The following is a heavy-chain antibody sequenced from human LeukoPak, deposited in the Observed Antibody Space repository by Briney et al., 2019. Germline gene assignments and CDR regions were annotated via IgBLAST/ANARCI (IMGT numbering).Heavy chain of an antibody. Sequence: GRSLRLSCAASGFTFSSYCMHWVRQAPGKGLEWVAVISYDGSNKYYADSVKGRFTISRDNSKNTLYLQMNSLRAEDTAVYYCARALVRSGGKPAGYFDYWGQGTLVTVSS. CDR2: ISYDGSNK. V-gene: IGHV3-30*03. D-gene: IGHD4-23*01. CDR1: GFTFSSYC. J-gene: IGHJ4*02. CDR3: ARALVRSGGKPAGYFDY.